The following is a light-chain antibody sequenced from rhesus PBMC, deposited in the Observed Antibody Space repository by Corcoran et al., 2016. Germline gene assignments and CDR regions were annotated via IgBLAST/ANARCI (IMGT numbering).Light chain of an antibody. CDR1: HGISNA. CDR3: RQRNSYPRT. CDR2: AES. Sequence: DIQMTQSPSSLSASVGDKVTITCRASHGISNALAWYQQKPGKTPKLLIYAESSLQSGVPSRVSGSGSRTDFTLAISSLQPEDFAVYYCRQRNSYPRTFGQGTKVEIK. V-gene: IGKV1-33*01. J-gene: IGKJ1*01.